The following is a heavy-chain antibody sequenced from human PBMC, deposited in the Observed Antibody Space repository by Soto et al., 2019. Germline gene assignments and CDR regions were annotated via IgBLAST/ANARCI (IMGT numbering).Heavy chain of an antibody. CDR2: ISYDGSNK. CDR3: ARVRLAYYYDSSGYSLPL. V-gene: IGHV3-30-3*01. CDR1: GFTFSSYA. J-gene: IGHJ3*01. D-gene: IGHD3-22*01. Sequence: GGSLRLSCAASGFTFSSYAMHWVRQAPGKGLEWVAVISYDGSNKYYADSVKGRFTISRDNSKNTLYLQMNSLRAEDTAVYYCARVRLAYYYDSSGYSLPLWGQGTMVTVSS.